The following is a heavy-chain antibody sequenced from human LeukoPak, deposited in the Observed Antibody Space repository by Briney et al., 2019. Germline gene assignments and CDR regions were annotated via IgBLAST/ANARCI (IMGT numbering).Heavy chain of an antibody. J-gene: IGHJ6*03. CDR2: ITSSSTYT. D-gene: IGHD6-13*01. CDR3: AKDYDGYSSSWYERYYYYMDV. CDR1: GFTFSNYN. Sequence: PGGSLRLSCAASGFTFSNYNMNWVRQAPGKGLEWVSSITSSSTYTYYADSVKGRFTISRDNSKNTLYLQMNSLRAEDTAVYYCAKDYDGYSSSWYERYYYYMDVWGKGTTVTVSS. V-gene: IGHV3-21*04.